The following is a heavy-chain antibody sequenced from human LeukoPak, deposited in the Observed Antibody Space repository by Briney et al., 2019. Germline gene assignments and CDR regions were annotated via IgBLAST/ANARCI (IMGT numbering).Heavy chain of an antibody. J-gene: IGHJ4*02. Sequence: GASVKVSCKASGYSFTSYPMHWVRQAPGQRPEWMGWINAGNGDRKYSQKFQGRVTITADTSATTAYMEVSSLGSEDTAVYYCARDGTTEGHYYFDYWGQGALVTVSS. CDR1: GYSFTSYP. CDR3: ARDGTTEGHYYFDY. D-gene: IGHD1-7*01. CDR2: INAGNGDR. V-gene: IGHV1-3*01.